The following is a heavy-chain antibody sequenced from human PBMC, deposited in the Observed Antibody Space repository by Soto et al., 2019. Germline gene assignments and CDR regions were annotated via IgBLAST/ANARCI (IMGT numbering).Heavy chain of an antibody. V-gene: IGHV3-21*06. J-gene: IGHJ4*02. CDR3: ARESEDLTSNFDY. Sequence: GSLRLSCAASGFTFTRYSMNWVRQAPGKGLEWVSSISSTTNYIYYGDSMKGRFTISRDNAKNSLYLEMDSLRAEDTAVYYCARESEDLTSNFDYWGQGTLVTVSS. CDR2: ISSTTNYI. CDR1: GFTFTRYS.